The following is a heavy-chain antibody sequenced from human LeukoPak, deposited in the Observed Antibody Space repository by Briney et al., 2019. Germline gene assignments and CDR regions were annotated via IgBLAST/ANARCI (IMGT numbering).Heavy chain of an antibody. Sequence: PGGSLRLSCAASGFTFSSYGMHWVRQAPGKGLEWVSAISGSGGSTYYADSVKGRFTISRDNSKNTLYLQMNSLRAEDTAVYYCAKDFGEYCSSTSCYIYAFDIWGQGTMVTVSS. CDR2: ISGSGGST. CDR1: GFTFSSYG. D-gene: IGHD2-2*02. CDR3: AKDFGEYCSSTSCYIYAFDI. V-gene: IGHV3-23*01. J-gene: IGHJ3*02.